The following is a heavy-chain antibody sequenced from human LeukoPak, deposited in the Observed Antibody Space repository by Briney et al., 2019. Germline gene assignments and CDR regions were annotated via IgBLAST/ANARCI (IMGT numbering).Heavy chain of an antibody. CDR3: TRDLMDYDVSTGLHHYYMDV. Sequence: GGSLRLSCVASGFTFSSYWMHWVRQDPRKGLVWVSRINGDGRNINYADSVRGRFTISRDNARNTLYLQMNTLRVEDTAVYYCTRDLMDYDVSTGLHHYYMDVWGQGTTVTVSS. V-gene: IGHV3-74*01. J-gene: IGHJ6*02. CDR1: GFTFSSYW. D-gene: IGHD3-9*01. CDR2: INGDGRNI.